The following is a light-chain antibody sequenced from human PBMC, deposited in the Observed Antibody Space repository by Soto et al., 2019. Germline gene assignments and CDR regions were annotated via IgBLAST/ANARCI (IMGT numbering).Light chain of an antibody. Sequence: DIQMTQSPSSVSASVGDRDTITCRASQAISTWLAWYQQKPGKAPKLLIYAASNLQTGVPSRFSGIGSGTDFTLTISSLQPEDFATYYCQQSNSFPRTFGQGTKVEIK. CDR1: QAISTW. J-gene: IGKJ1*01. CDR3: QQSNSFPRT. V-gene: IGKV1D-12*01. CDR2: AAS.